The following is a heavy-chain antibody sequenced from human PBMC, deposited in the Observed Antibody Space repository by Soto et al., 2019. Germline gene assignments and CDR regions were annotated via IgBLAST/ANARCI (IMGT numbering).Heavy chain of an antibody. V-gene: IGHV4-31*03. D-gene: IGHD6-6*01. CDR3: ARGSSIAGLYYGMDV. Sequence: QVQLQESGQGLVKPSQTLSLTCTVSGGSISSGGYYWTWIRQHPGKGLEWIGYNYYSGITYYNPSLKSRVTISLDTSKNQFSLKLSSVTAADTAVYYCARGSSIAGLYYGMDVWGQGTTVTVSS. CDR1: GGSISSGGYY. CDR2: NYYSGIT. J-gene: IGHJ6*02.